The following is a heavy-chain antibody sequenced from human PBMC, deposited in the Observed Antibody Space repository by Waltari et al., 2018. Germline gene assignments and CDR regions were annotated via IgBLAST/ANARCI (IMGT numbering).Heavy chain of an antibody. CDR2: TTLRSKWSD. V-gene: IGHV6-1*01. D-gene: IGHD2-15*01. Sequence: QVQLQQSGPGLVKPSQTLSLTCAISGDSVSSYSSAWNWIRQSPSRGFAWLGRTTLRSKWSDDYAVSVRGRLTINPDTAKNQFSLQLNSVTPEDTAVYYCARGVVANTYYFDYWGQGTLVTVSS. CDR1: GDSVSSYSSA. CDR3: ARGVVANTYYFDY. J-gene: IGHJ4*02.